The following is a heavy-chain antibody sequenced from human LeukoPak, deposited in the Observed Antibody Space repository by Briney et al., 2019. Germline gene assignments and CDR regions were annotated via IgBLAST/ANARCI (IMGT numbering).Heavy chain of an antibody. CDR2: MNPNSGNT. D-gene: IGHD5-18*01. CDR1: GYTFTSYD. CDR3: ARGKERYSYGLVGRHWFDP. J-gene: IGHJ5*02. V-gene: IGHV1-8*02. Sequence: PWASVKVSCKASGYTFTSYDISWVRQAPGQGLEWMGWMNPNSGNTGYAQKFQGRVTMTRNTSISTAYMELSSLRSEDTAVYYCARGKERYSYGLVGRHWFDPWGQGTLVTVSS.